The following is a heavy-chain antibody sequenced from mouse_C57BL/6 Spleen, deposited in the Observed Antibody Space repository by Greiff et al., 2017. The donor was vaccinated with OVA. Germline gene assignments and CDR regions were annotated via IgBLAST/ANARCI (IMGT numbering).Heavy chain of an antibody. V-gene: IGHV3-1*01. Sequence: EVQLQQSGPGMVKPSQSLSLSCTVTGYSITSGYDWHWIRHFPGNQLEWMGYISYSGSTNYNPSLKSRISITHDTSKHHFFLKLKSVTTEDTATYYGAREGAPNYYGSSYGYFDYWGQGTTLTVSS. CDR2: ISYSGST. CDR3: AREGAPNYYGSSYGYFDY. J-gene: IGHJ2*01. CDR1: GYSITSGYD. D-gene: IGHD1-1*01.